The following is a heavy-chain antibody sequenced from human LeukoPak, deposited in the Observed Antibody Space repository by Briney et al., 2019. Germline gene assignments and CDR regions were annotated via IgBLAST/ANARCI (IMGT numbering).Heavy chain of an antibody. Sequence: PGGSLRLSCAASGFSFSTNSLIWVRQAPGKGLEWVSSISSTSNYIFYADSVKGRFTISRDNAKNSLYLQMNSLRAEDTAVYYCATSGPFSSYYFDYWGQGTLVTVSS. CDR1: GFSFSTNS. D-gene: IGHD6-19*01. V-gene: IGHV3-21*01. CDR2: ISSTSNYI. J-gene: IGHJ4*02. CDR3: ATSGPFSSYYFDY.